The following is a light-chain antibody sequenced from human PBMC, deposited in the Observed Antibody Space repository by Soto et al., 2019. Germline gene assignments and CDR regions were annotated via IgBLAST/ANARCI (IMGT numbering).Light chain of an antibody. CDR1: QSVSSSY. Sequence: DIVLTQSPLSLPVTPVEPASISCRSSQSVSSSYLAWYQQKPGQAPRLLIFDASSRATGVPDRFSGSGSGTDFTLTITRLEPDDSAVYYCQQHGISHITFGQGTRLEI. V-gene: IGKV3-20*01. J-gene: IGKJ5*01. CDR3: QQHGISHIT. CDR2: DAS.